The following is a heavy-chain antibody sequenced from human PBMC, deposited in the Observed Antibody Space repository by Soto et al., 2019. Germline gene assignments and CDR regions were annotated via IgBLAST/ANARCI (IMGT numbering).Heavy chain of an antibody. CDR2: ISPMFGAA. V-gene: IGHV1-69*19. D-gene: IGHD3-10*01. Sequence: QVQLVQSGAEMKKPGSSVKVSCQSSGGTFNTYAMNWVRQAPGQGPEWMGDISPMFGAANYAPKFQGRVTITADESTGKSYMQSSSLTSEDTALYFCAREVQVHTPAFVYWGEGTLVTVSS. J-gene: IGHJ4*02. CDR3: AREVQVHTPAFVY. CDR1: GGTFNTYA.